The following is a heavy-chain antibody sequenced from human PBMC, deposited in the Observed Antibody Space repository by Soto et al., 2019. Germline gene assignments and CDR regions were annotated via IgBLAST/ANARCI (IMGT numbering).Heavy chain of an antibody. CDR1: GGSISSSSYY. V-gene: IGHV4-39*01. D-gene: IGHD6-19*01. CDR2: IYYSGRT. CDR3: ARQVAGTRDLDY. Sequence: QLQRQESGPGLVKPSETLSLTCTVSGGSISSSSYYWGWIRQPPGKGLAWIGSIYYSGRTYYNQSLKCRVTISVDTTKNQFSLKLSSVTAADTAVYYCARQVAGTRDLDYWGQGTLVTVSS. J-gene: IGHJ4*02.